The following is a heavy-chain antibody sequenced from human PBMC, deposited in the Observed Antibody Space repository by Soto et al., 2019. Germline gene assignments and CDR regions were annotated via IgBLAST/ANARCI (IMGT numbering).Heavy chain of an antibody. CDR1: GGSISSYF. Sequence: QVQLQESGPGLLKPSETLSLTCTFSGGSISSYFYIWVRQPPWKGLECIGSVYYTGTTDYNPSLKSRVTISVDTSTPQFSLNLTSVTAADTAVYYCARDLAAVPRAFDYWGRGTLVTVSS. D-gene: IGHD6-13*01. J-gene: IGHJ4*02. CDR3: ARDLAAVPRAFDY. V-gene: IGHV4-59*01. CDR2: VYYTGTT.